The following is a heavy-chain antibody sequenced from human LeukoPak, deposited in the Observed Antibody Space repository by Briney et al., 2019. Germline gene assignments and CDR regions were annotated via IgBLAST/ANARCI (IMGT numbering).Heavy chain of an antibody. D-gene: IGHD4-17*01. CDR2: IYQSGST. V-gene: IGHV4-30-2*01. CDR1: GDSISSGGYS. Sequence: PSETLSLTCAVSGDSISSGGYSWSWIRQPPGKGLERIGYIYQSGSTYYNPSLRSRVTILVDRSKNQFSLKLTSVTAADTAVYYCARTGSTVTMLYPFDHWGQGTLVTVSS. CDR3: ARTGSTVTMLYPFDH. J-gene: IGHJ4*02.